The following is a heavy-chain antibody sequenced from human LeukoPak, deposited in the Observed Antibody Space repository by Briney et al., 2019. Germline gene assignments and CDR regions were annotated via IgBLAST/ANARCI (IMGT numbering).Heavy chain of an antibody. CDR2: INHSGST. Sequence: PSETLSLTCTVSGGSISSSSYYWGWIRQPPGKGLEWIGEINHSGSTNYNPSLKSRVTISVDTSKNQFSLKLSSVTAADTAVYYCAVDYYDSSGYYDNFDYWGQGTLVTVSS. CDR3: AVDYYDSSGYYDNFDY. D-gene: IGHD3-22*01. CDR1: GGSISSSSYY. J-gene: IGHJ4*02. V-gene: IGHV4-39*07.